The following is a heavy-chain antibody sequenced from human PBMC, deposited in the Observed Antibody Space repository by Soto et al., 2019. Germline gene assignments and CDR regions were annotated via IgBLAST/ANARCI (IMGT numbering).Heavy chain of an antibody. J-gene: IGHJ4*02. Sequence: KAGGSLRLSCAASGFTFSRYSMNWVRQAPGKGLEWVSSISSSSSYIYYADSVKGRFTISRDNAKHSLYMQMNSLRAEATAVYYCARAHGLTAAVAGTGLDYWGQGTLVTVSS. CDR3: ARAHGLTAAVAGTGLDY. V-gene: IGHV3-21*01. D-gene: IGHD6-19*01. CDR1: GFTFSRYS. CDR2: ISSSSSYI.